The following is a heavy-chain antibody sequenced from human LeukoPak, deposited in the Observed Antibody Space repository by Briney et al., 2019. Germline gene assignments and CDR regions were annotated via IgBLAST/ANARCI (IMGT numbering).Heavy chain of an antibody. D-gene: IGHD2-21*02. CDR2: IRGNGGST. CDR3: ARARGDYLHWYFDL. Sequence: GGSLRLSCAASGLTVSSNYMSWVRQAPGKGLEFVSAIRGNGGSTYYANSVEGRFTISRDNSKNTLYLQMGNLRAEDMAVYYCARARGDYLHWYFDLWGRGTLVTVSS. V-gene: IGHV3-64*01. CDR1: GLTVSSNY. J-gene: IGHJ2*01.